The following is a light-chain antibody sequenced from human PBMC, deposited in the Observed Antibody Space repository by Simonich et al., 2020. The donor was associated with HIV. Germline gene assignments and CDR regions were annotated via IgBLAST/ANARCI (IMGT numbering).Light chain of an antibody. CDR2: EDS. CDR1: SNDVGSYNL. V-gene: IGLV2-23*01. J-gene: IGLJ2*01. Sequence: QSALTQPASVSGSLGLSITISCTGTSNDVGSYNLVSLYQQPPGKAPKLMIYEDSKRPSGVSNRFSGSTSGNTASLTISGLQAEDEAYYYCCSYAGINTLIFGGGTKLTVL. CDR3: CSYAGINTLI.